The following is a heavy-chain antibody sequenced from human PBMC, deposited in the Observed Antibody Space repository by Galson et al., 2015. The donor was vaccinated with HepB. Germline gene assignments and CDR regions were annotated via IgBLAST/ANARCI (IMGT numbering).Heavy chain of an antibody. J-gene: IGHJ6*02. CDR2: IRAGGTGR. V-gene: IGHV3-7*01. CDR1: GFSFSSHS. Sequence: SLRLSCAASGFSFSSHSMRWVRQAPGKGLEWVAYIRAGGTGRYYGDSVKGRFTISRDNAKNTVYLHMNNLRAEDTAVYYRARNPASYDYYNMDVWGRGTTVTVSS. D-gene: IGHD6-25*01. CDR3: ARNPASYDYYNMDV.